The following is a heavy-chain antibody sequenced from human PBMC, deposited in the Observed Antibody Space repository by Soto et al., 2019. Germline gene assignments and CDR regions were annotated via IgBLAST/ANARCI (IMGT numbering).Heavy chain of an antibody. J-gene: IGHJ4*02. V-gene: IGHV3-49*03. CDR1: GFTFGDYA. CDR3: TRKSGLTGYYYFDY. D-gene: IGHD1-20*01. Sequence: PGGSLRLSCTASGFTFGDYAMSWFRQAPGKGLEWVGFIRSKAYGGTTEYAASVRGRFTISRDDSKSIAYLQMNSLKTEDTAVYYCTRKSGLTGYYYFDYWGQGTLVTVSS. CDR2: IRSKAYGGTT.